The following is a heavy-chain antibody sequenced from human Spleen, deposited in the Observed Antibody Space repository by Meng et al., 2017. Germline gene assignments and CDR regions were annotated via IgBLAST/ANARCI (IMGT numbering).Heavy chain of an antibody. J-gene: IGHJ4*02. V-gene: IGHV4-38-2*02. CDR3: ARVTSGWSGPAY. D-gene: IGHD6-19*01. CDR1: GYSISSGYY. CDR2: IYHSGST. Sequence: GSLRLSCSVSGYSISSGYYWGWIRQPPGKGLEWLGHIYHSGSTYYNPSLKSRVTISVATSKNQFPLKLTSVAAADTAVYYCARVTSGWSGPAYWGQGTLVTVSS.